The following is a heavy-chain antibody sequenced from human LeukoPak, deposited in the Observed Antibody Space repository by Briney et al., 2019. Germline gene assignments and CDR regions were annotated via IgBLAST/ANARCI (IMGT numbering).Heavy chain of an antibody. D-gene: IGHD3-3*01. V-gene: IGHV1-69*02. J-gene: IGHJ6*02. CDR2: MIPILGIA. Sequence: ASVKVSCKASGGTFSSYTINWVRQAPGQGREWMGRMIPILGIANYAHKFQGRVTITADKYTSTAYMERIGLSSEDTAVYYCARNGIFGVARVVGMYVWGQGATVSVSS. CDR3: ARNGIFGVARVVGMYV. CDR1: GGTFSSYT.